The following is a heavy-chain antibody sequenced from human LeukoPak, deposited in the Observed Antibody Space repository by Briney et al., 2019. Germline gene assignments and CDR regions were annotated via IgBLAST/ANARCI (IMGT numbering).Heavy chain of an antibody. CDR3: AKGSWYDP. J-gene: IGHJ5*02. V-gene: IGHV3-23*01. Sequence: QPGGSLRLSCATSGFTFNTYVMSWVRQAPGKGLEWVSAVSGSGASTYYADSVKGRFTISRDNSKNTLNLQMNSLRVEDTAVYYCAKGSWYDPWGQGTLVTVPS. CDR2: VSGSGAST. CDR1: GFTFNTYV.